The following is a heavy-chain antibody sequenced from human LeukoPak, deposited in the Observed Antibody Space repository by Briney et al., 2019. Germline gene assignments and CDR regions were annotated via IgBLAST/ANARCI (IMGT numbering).Heavy chain of an antibody. D-gene: IGHD2-2*01. CDR3: ARVARCTSCFDVDY. CDR2: IYTSGST. Sequence: SQTLSLTCTVSGGSISSGSYYWSWIRQPAGKGLEWIGRIYTSGSTNYNPSLKSRVTISVDTSKNQFSLTLSSVAAADTAVYYCARVARCTSCFDVDYWGQGTLVTVSS. V-gene: IGHV4-61*02. CDR1: GGSISSGSYY. J-gene: IGHJ4*02.